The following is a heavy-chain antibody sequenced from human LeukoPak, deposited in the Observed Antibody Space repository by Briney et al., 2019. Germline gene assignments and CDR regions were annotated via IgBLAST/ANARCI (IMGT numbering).Heavy chain of an antibody. CDR2: MSPNSGNT. Sequence: ASVKVSCKASGYTFTSYDINWVRQATGQGLEWMGWMSPNSGNTGYAQKFQGRVTMTRNTSISTAYMELSSLRSEDTAVYYCARGARYYCSGGSCYSGVAYWGQGTLVTVSS. V-gene: IGHV1-8*01. CDR3: ARGARYYCSGGSCYSGVAY. CDR1: GYTFTSYD. J-gene: IGHJ4*02. D-gene: IGHD2-15*01.